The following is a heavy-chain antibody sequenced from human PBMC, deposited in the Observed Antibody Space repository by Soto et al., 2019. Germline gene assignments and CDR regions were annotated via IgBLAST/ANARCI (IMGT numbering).Heavy chain of an antibody. CDR2: VKSKTDGGTI. J-gene: IGHJ4*02. D-gene: IGHD2-21*01. V-gene: IGHV3-15*07. CDR1: GFTFSNAW. CDR3: TVITAYPRFDY. Sequence: GGSLRLSCAASGFTFSNAWMSWVRQAPGKGLEWVGRVKSKTDGGTIDYAVPVKGRFTISRDDSKNTLYLQVNSLKTEDTAVYYCTVITAYPRFDYGGQGTRVTVSS.